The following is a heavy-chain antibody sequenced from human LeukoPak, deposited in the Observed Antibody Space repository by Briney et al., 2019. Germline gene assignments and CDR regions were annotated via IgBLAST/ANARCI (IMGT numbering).Heavy chain of an antibody. V-gene: IGHV3-23*01. D-gene: IGHD4-17*01. CDR2: ISASGGTT. J-gene: IGHJ2*01. CDR1: EITYSRYV. CDR3: ATLYGDYNWYFDL. Sequence: GGSLRLSCTSSEITYSRYVMGWLRQAPGKAPEWVSTISASGGTTYYADSVQGRFTISRDNSKNTLYLQMNSLRAEDTAVYYCATLYGDYNWYFDLWGRGTLVTVSS.